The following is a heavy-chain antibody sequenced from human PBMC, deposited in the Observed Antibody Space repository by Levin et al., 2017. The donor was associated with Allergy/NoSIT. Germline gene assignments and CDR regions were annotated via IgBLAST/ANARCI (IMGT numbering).Heavy chain of an antibody. CDR3: ARDRVAVAGIIDY. CDR2: ISSSSSTI. V-gene: IGHV3-48*02. D-gene: IGHD6-19*01. CDR1: GFTFSSYS. J-gene: IGHJ4*02. Sequence: GESLKISCAASGFTFSSYSMNWVRQAPGKGLEWVSYISSSSSTIYYADSVKGRFTISRDNAKNSLYLQMNSLRDEDTAVYYCARDRVAVAGIIDYWGQGTLVTVSS.